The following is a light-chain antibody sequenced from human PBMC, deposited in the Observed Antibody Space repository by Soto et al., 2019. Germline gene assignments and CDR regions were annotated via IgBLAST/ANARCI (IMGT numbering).Light chain of an antibody. CDR2: KAS. CDR1: QSISSW. J-gene: IGKJ1*01. Sequence: DIQMTQSPSTLSASVGDRVTITCRASQSISSWLAWYQQKPGKAPKLLIYKASSLESGVPARFSGSGSGTEFTLTISSLQPEDFATYYCQQYDSFSVTFGQGTTGDI. V-gene: IGKV1-5*03. CDR3: QQYDSFSVT.